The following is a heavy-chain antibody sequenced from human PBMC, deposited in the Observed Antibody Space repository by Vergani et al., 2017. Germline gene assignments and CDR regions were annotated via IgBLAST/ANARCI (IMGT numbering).Heavy chain of an antibody. J-gene: IGHJ4*02. D-gene: IGHD3-16*01. V-gene: IGHV4-61*02. CDR3: ARGYYGRGDN. Sequence: QVQLQESGPGLVTPSQTLSLICSVSGDSITSSTYYWSWTRQPAGKGLEYIGRIYTTGSTNYNPSLKSRVTISVDTSKNQFSLNLSSVTAADTAMYYCARGYYGRGDNWGQGTLVTVSS. CDR2: IYTTGST. CDR1: GDSITSSTYY.